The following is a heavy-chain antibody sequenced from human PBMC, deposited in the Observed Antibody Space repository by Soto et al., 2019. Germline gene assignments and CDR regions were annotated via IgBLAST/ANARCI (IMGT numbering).Heavy chain of an antibody. CDR3: ARIAARPEDYYYYGMDV. CDR2: IYYSGST. V-gene: IGHV4-59*01. CDR1: GGSISSYY. Sequence: QVPLQESGPGLVKPSETLSLTCTVSGGSISSYYWSWIRQPPGKGLEWIGYIYYSGSTDYNPSLKSRVTISVDTSKNQFSLKLSSVTAADTAVYYCARIAARPEDYYYYGMDVWGQGTTVTVSS. J-gene: IGHJ6*02. D-gene: IGHD6-6*01.